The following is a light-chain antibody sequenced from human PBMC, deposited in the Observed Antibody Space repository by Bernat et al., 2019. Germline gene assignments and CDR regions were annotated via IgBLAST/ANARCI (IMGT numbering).Light chain of an antibody. V-gene: IGLV1-40*01. CDR3: AAWDDSLNGPV. CDR2: GND. CDR1: SSNFGAGYA. Sequence: QSVLTQPPSVSGAPGQRVTISCTGSSSNFGAGYAVHWYQRLPGTAPKLLIYGNDQRPSGVPDRFSASKSGTSASLVISGLQSEDEADYYCAAWDDSLNGPVFGGGTKLTVL. J-gene: IGLJ2*01.